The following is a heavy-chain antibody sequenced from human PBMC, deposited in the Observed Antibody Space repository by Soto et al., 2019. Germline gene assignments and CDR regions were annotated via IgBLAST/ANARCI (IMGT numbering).Heavy chain of an antibody. Sequence: GGSLRLSCAASGFTFSTYAMTWVRQAPGKGLEWVSIISGGAYSVYYADSVKGRFTISRDNSKSTLYLQMSSLRAADTAVYYCAKVQRAPVTGIKYYFDFWGRGTLVTVSS. CDR1: GFTFSTYA. J-gene: IGHJ4*02. CDR2: ISGGAYSV. V-gene: IGHV3-23*01. D-gene: IGHD2-21*02. CDR3: AKVQRAPVTGIKYYFDF.